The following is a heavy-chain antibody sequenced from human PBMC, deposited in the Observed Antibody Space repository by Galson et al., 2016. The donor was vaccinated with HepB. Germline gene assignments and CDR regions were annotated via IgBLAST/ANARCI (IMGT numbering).Heavy chain of an antibody. D-gene: IGHD5-18*01. CDR2: FDPEVGDT. CDR3: ASASQHSFVDY. CDR1: GYTLSDLS. Sequence: SVKVSCKVSGYTLSDLSMHWVRQAPGKGLEWMGGFDPEVGDTVYAQKFQGRVTMTEDTSTDTAYMALSSLGSEDKAIYYCASASQHSFVDYWGQGTLVTVSS. V-gene: IGHV1-24*01. J-gene: IGHJ4*02.